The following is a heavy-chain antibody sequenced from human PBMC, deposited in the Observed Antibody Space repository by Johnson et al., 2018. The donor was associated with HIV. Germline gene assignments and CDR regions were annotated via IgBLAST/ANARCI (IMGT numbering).Heavy chain of an antibody. Sequence: MQLVESGGGLVQPGGYLRLSCAASGFTVSSNYMSWVRQAPGKGLEWVSLIYSGDSTYYGDSVKGRFTISSDNSNNTLYLQMNSLRTEDTAVYYCARDRLLWFRELWPHDALDIWGQGTMVTVSS. CDR3: ARDRLLWFRELWPHDALDI. CDR2: IYSGDST. V-gene: IGHV3-66*02. CDR1: GFTVSSNY. J-gene: IGHJ3*02. D-gene: IGHD3-10*01.